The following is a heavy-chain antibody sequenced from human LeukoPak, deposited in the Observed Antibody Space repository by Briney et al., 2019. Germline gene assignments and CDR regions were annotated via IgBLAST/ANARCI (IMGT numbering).Heavy chain of an antibody. CDR3: ARDHTRPHYYDSSGYNY. V-gene: IGHV1-2*02. J-gene: IGHJ4*02. CDR1: GYTFTGYY. Sequence: ASVTVSCKASGYTFTGYYMHWVRQAPGQGLEWMGWINPNSGGTNYAQKFQGRVTMTRDTSISTAYMELSRLRSDDTAVYYCARDHTRPHYYDSSGYNYWGQGTLVTVSS. CDR2: INPNSGGT. D-gene: IGHD3-22*01.